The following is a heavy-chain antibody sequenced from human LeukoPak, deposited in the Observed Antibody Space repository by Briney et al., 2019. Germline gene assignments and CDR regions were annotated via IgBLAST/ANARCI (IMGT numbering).Heavy chain of an antibody. V-gene: IGHV3-30*18. D-gene: IGHD2-15*01. CDR3: AKDCGAPTQDIDY. Sequence: PGGSLSLSCAASGFTFSSYGMHWVRQAPGKGLEWVAVISYDGSNKYYADSVKGRFTISRDNSKNTLYLQMNSLRAEDTAVYYCAKDCGAPTQDIDYWGQGTLVTVSS. J-gene: IGHJ4*02. CDR1: GFTFSSYG. CDR2: ISYDGSNK.